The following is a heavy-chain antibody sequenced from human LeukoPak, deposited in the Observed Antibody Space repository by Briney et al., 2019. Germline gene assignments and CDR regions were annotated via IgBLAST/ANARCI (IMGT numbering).Heavy chain of an antibody. CDR2: IYYSGST. D-gene: IGHD3-9*01. J-gene: IGHJ5*02. CDR3: ARGGNYDILTGSNWFDP. V-gene: IGHV4-61*05. Sequence: PSETLSLTCTVSGGSISSSRYYWGWIRQPPGKGLEWIGYIYYSGSTNYNPSLKSRVTISVDTSKNQFSLKLSSVTAADTAVYYCARGGNYDILTGSNWFDPWGQGTLVTVS. CDR1: GGSISSSRYY.